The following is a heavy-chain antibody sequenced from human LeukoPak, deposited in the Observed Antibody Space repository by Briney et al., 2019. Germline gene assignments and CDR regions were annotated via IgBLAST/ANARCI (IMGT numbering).Heavy chain of an antibody. V-gene: IGHV3-21*01. J-gene: IGHJ4*02. CDR1: GFTFSSYS. Sequence: GGSLRLSCAASGFTFSSYSMNWVRQAPGKGLEWVSSISSSSSYIYYADSVKGRFTISRDNAKNSLYLEKNRLRAEDTGVDCWARGPLLLDYRGQGTLVTVSS. D-gene: IGHD2-21*01. CDR3: ARGPLLLDY. CDR2: ISSSSSYI.